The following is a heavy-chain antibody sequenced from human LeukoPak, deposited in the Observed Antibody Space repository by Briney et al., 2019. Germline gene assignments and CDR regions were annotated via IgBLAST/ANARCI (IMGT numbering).Heavy chain of an antibody. D-gene: IGHD3-3*01. V-gene: IGHV1-2*02. CDR1: GYTFTGYY. CDR3: ARANDFWSGYYRDWFDP. CDR2: INPNSGGT. Sequence: GASVKVSCKASGYTFTGYYMHWVRQAPGQGLEWMGWINPNSGGTNYAQKFQGRVTMTRDTSISTAYMELSRLRSDDTAVYYCARANDFWSGYYRDWFDPWGQGTLVTVSS. J-gene: IGHJ5*02.